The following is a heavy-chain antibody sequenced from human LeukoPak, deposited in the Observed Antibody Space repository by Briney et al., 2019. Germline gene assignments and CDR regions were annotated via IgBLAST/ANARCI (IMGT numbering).Heavy chain of an antibody. J-gene: IGHJ5*02. V-gene: IGHV1-2*02. Sequence: ASVKVSCKASGYTFSGYYLHWVRQAPGQGLEWMGWINPNSGGTNSAQKFQGRVTITADESTSTAYMELSSLRSEDTAVYYCAADRQAYCGGDCYLATGGNWFDPWGQGTLVTVSS. CDR2: INPNSGGT. CDR1: GYTFSGYY. D-gene: IGHD2-21*02. CDR3: AADRQAYCGGDCYLATGGNWFDP.